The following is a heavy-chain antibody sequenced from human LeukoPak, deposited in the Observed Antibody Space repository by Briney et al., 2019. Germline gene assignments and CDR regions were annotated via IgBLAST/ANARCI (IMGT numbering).Heavy chain of an antibody. CDR2: ISPDGSSE. CDR1: GFTFNIYS. Sequence: PGGSLRLSCAASGFTFNIYSMHWVRQAPGKGLEWVAVISPDGSSENYADSVRGRFTISRDNSKNTLYLQMNSLRAEDTAVYYCASAFHCSSTSCQDYWGRGTLVTVSS. CDR3: ASAFHCSSTSCQDY. J-gene: IGHJ4*02. D-gene: IGHD2-2*01. V-gene: IGHV3-30*04.